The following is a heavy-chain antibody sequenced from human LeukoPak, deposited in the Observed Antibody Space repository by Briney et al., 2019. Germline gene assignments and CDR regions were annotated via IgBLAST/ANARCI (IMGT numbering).Heavy chain of an antibody. CDR2: INPNTGGT. J-gene: IGHJ6*03. CDR1: GYTFTGYY. CDR3: ARADSVPAGDYHYWYMDV. Sequence: GASVKVSCKASGYTFTGYYMHWVRQDPRQGPQWMGWINPNTGGTDYAQKLQGRVTMTRDTSISTVYMELSSLRSDDTAVYYCARADSVPAGDYHYWYMDVWGKGTTVTVSS. D-gene: IGHD2-2*01. V-gene: IGHV1-2*02.